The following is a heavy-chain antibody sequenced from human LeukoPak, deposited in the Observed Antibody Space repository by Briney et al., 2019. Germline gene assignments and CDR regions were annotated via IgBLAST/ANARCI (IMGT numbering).Heavy chain of an antibody. CDR1: GYTFTSYD. Sequence: ASVKVSCKASGYTFTSYDINWVRQATGQGLEWMGWMNPNGGNTGYAQKFQGRVTVTRNTSISTAYMELNSLRSEDTAVYYCARAVAGGSYYGMDVWGQGTTVTVSS. V-gene: IGHV1-8*01. D-gene: IGHD6-19*01. CDR2: MNPNGGNT. J-gene: IGHJ6*02. CDR3: ARAVAGGSYYGMDV.